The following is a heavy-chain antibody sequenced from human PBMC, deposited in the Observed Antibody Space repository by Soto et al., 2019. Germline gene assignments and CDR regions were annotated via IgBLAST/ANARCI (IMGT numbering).Heavy chain of an antibody. V-gene: IGHV4-39*01. CDR2: IYYSGST. CDR3: ASTPGYSSGWYPNWFDP. J-gene: IGHJ5*02. D-gene: IGHD6-19*01. CDR1: GGSISSSSYY. Sequence: SETLSLTCTVSGGSISSSSYYWGWIRQPPGKGLEWIGSIYYSGSTYYNQSLKSLVTISVDTSKNQFSLKLSSVTAADTAVYYCASTPGYSSGWYPNWFDPWGQGTLVTVSS.